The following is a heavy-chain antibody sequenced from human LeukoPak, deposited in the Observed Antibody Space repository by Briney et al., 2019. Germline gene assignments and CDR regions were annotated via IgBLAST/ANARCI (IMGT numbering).Heavy chain of an antibody. D-gene: IGHD1-26*01. Sequence: ASVKVSCKASGYTFTDYYIHWVQQASGRGLEWMGRFDPGDGEVFYADIFQGRIVISADTSIDTAYLELSNLRSEDTALYYCATSPGTYYNYWGQGTLVTVSS. J-gene: IGHJ4*02. V-gene: IGHV1-69-2*01. CDR3: ATSPGTYYNY. CDR1: GYTFTDYY. CDR2: FDPGDGEV.